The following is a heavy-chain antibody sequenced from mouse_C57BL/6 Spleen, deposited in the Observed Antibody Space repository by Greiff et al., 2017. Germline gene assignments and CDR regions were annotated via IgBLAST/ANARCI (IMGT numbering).Heavy chain of an antibody. D-gene: IGHD2-3*01. CDR1: GYTFTSYW. CDR2: IHPNSGST. V-gene: IGHV1-64*01. CDR3: ARGIYDASFAY. Sequence: QVLLQQPGAELVKPGASVKLSCKASGYTFTSYWMHWVKQRPGQGLEWIGMIHPNSGSTNYNEKFKSKATLTVDKSSSTAYMQLSRLATEDSAVYYCARGIYDASFAYWGQGTLVTVSA. J-gene: IGHJ3*01.